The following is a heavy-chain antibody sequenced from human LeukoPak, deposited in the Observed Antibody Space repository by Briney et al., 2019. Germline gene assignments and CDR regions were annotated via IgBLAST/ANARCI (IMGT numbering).Heavy chain of an antibody. Sequence: ASVKVSCKVSGYTLTELSMHWVRQAPGKGLEWMGGFDPEDGETIYAQEFQGRVTMTEDTSTDTAYRELSSLRSEDTAVYYCATGPTVIIYYFDYWGQGTLVTVSS. J-gene: IGHJ4*02. V-gene: IGHV1-24*01. D-gene: IGHD4-17*01. CDR2: FDPEDGET. CDR3: ATGPTVIIYYFDY. CDR1: GYTLTELS.